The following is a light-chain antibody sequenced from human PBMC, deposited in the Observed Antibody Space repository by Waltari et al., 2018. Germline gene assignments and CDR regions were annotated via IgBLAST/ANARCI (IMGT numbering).Light chain of an antibody. CDR2: GNY. J-gene: IGLJ2*01. V-gene: IGLV1-44*01. CDR3: AAWDDSLNGVV. Sequence: QSVLTQPPSASGTPGQRVTISCSGSSSNIGSNSVNWYQQLLGTAPKLLVYGNYQRPSGVPDRVSGSKSGTSASLAISGLQSQDEADYYCAAWDDSLNGVVFGGGTKLTV. CDR1: SSNIGSNS.